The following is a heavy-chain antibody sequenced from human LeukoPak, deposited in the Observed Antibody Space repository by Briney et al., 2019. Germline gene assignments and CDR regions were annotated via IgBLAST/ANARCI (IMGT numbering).Heavy chain of an antibody. V-gene: IGHV3-23*01. D-gene: IGHD2-15*01. Sequence: GGSLRLSCAASGFTFSTYARTWVRQAPGKGLEGVSAISGSGVNTYYADSVKGRFTISRDNSRNTLYLQMPSLRAEDTALYYCAKRGPGYCSGGGCYTWFDPWGQGTLVTVSS. CDR2: ISGSGVNT. CDR1: GFTFSTYA. J-gene: IGHJ5*02. CDR3: AKRGPGYCSGGGCYTWFDP.